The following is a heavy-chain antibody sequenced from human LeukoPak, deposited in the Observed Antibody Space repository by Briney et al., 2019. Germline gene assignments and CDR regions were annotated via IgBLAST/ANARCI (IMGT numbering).Heavy chain of an antibody. CDR1: GGSISNYY. J-gene: IGHJ4*02. Sequence: PSETLSLTCTVSGGSISNYYWNWIRQPPGKGLEWIGYIYYSGTTNYNPSLKSRVSMSVDTSKNQFSLKLSSVTAADTAVYHCAKDLSSSWYARALDYWGQGTLVTVSS. V-gene: IGHV4-59*01. D-gene: IGHD6-13*01. CDR2: IYYSGTT. CDR3: AKDLSSSWYARALDY.